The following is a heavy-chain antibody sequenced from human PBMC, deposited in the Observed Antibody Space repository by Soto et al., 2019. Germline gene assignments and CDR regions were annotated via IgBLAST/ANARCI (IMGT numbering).Heavy chain of an antibody. Sequence: LTCAVYGGSFSGYYWSWIRQPPGKGLEWIGEINHSGSTNYNPSLKSRVTISVDTSKNQFSLKLSSVTAADTAVYYCARGLTVEDSSGYSDYWGQGTLVTVSS. CDR3: ARGLTVEDSSGYSDY. D-gene: IGHD3-22*01. CDR1: GGSFSGYY. CDR2: INHSGST. V-gene: IGHV4-34*01. J-gene: IGHJ4*02.